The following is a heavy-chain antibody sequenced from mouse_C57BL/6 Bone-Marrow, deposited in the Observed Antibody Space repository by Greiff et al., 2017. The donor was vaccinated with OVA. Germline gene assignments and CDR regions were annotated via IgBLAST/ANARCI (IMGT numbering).Heavy chain of an antibody. D-gene: IGHD2-2*01. CDR3: ARHPVYYGYYYFDY. Sequence: EVKLMESGGDLVKPGGSLKLSCAASGFTFSSYGMSWVRQTPDKRLEWVATISSGGSYTYYPDSVKGRFTISRDNAKNTLYLQMSSLKSEDTAMXYCARHPVYYGYYYFDYWGQGTTLTVSS. V-gene: IGHV5-6*01. J-gene: IGHJ2*01. CDR1: GFTFSSYG. CDR2: ISSGGSYT.